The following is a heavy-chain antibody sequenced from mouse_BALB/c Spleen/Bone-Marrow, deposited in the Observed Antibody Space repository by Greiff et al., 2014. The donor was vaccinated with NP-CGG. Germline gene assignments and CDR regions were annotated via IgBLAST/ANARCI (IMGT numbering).Heavy chain of an antibody. Sequence: ESGPGLVKPSQSPSLTCTVTGYSITSDYAWNWIRQFPGNKLEWMGYISYSGSTSYNPSLKSRISITRDTSKNQFFLQLNSVTTEDTATYYCASQDVYYYAMDYWGQGTSVTVSS. CDR1: GYSITSDYA. CDR3: ASQDVYYYAMDY. V-gene: IGHV3-2*02. J-gene: IGHJ4*01. CDR2: ISYSGST. D-gene: IGHD3-2*02.